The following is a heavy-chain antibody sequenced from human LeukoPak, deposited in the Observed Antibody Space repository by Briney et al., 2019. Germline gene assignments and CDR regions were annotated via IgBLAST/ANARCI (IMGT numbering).Heavy chain of an antibody. J-gene: IGHJ4*02. CDR1: GGSISSGDYY. Sequence: SETLSLTCTVSGGSISSGDYYWSWIRQPPGKGLEWIGYIYYSGSTYYNPSLKSRVTISVDTSKNQFSLKLSSVTAADTAVYYCAAGALGKDGCYSLWGQGTLVTVSS. V-gene: IGHV4-30-4*01. CDR3: AAGALGKDGCYSL. CDR2: IYYSGST. D-gene: IGHD2-15*01.